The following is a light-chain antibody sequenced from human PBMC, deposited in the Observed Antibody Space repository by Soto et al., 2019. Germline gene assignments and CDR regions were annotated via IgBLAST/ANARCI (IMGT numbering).Light chain of an antibody. J-gene: IGKJ2*01. Sequence: DFQVTQSPSSLSASVGDRVTITCPASQSVNDYLNWYQQRPGKAPRLLIYAASTLHSGVPSRFSGSGFGTDFSLTITSLQPEDFATYYCQQSFSTPYIFGQGTKLEIK. CDR1: QSVNDY. CDR2: AAS. CDR3: QQSFSTPYI. V-gene: IGKV1-39*01.